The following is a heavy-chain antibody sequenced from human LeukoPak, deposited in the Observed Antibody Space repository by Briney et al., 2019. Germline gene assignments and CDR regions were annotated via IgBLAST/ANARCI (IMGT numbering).Heavy chain of an antibody. V-gene: IGHV3-21*01. CDR1: GFAFSSYA. CDR2: ISGNGGDT. J-gene: IGHJ4*02. CDR3: ARELRPGRHDYSLGLDY. D-gene: IGHD4-11*01. Sequence: GGSLRLSCAASGFAFSSYAMNWVRQAPGKGLEWVSTISGNGGDTYYADSVKGRFTISRDNAKNSLYLQMNSLRAEDTAVYYCARELRPGRHDYSLGLDYWGQGTLVTVSS.